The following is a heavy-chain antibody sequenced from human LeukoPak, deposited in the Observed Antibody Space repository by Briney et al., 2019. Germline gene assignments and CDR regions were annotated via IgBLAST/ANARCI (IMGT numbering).Heavy chain of an antibody. D-gene: IGHD2-15*01. CDR1: GFPFSSYS. V-gene: IGHV3-7*03. J-gene: IGHJ4*02. Sequence: PGGPLRLSCAASGFPFSSYSMTWVRQAPGKGLEWVANIKPDGTTKFYVDSVKGRFTISRDNALNSLYLQMNSLRAEDTAIYYCAKSVVVITFRFDDWGQGALVTVSS. CDR3: AKSVVVITFRFDD. CDR2: IKPDGTTK.